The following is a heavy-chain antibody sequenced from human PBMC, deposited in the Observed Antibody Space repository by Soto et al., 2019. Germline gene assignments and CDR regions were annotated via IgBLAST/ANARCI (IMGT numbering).Heavy chain of an antibody. V-gene: IGHV3-66*01. J-gene: IGHJ6*02. CDR2: IHSGGDT. Sequence: EVQLVESGGDLVQPGGSLRLSCAASGFAVSSNYMTWVRQAPGKGLEWVSVIHSGGDTHYADSVRGRFTISRDNSKNTLYLQMNSLRAEDTAVYYCARSRTGTTYGGMDVWGPGTTVNVSS. CDR3: ARSRTGTTYGGMDV. CDR1: GFAVSSNY. D-gene: IGHD1-7*01.